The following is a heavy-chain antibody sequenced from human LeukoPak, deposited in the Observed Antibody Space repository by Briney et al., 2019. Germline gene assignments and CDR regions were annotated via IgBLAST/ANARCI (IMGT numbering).Heavy chain of an antibody. CDR1: GFTFSDYY. CDR2: ISSSGSTI. J-gene: IGHJ4*02. V-gene: IGHV3-11*01. D-gene: IGHD2-2*01. Sequence: GGSLRLSCAASGFTFSDYYMSWIRQAPGKGLEWVSYISSSGSTIYYADSVKGRFTISRDNAKNSLYLQMNSLRAEDTAVYYCAREAGGYCSSTSCYAFDYWGQGTLVTVSS. CDR3: AREAGGYCSSTSCYAFDY.